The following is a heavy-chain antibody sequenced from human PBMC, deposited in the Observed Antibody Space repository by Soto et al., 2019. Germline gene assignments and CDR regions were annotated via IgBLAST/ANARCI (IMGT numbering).Heavy chain of an antibody. CDR1: GFTFSSYG. V-gene: IGHV3-30*18. J-gene: IGHJ4*02. CDR3: AKDLANYGSGL. CDR2: ISYDGSNK. D-gene: IGHD3-10*01. Sequence: LRLSCAASGFTFSSYGMHWVRQAPGKGLEWVAVISYDGSNKYYADSVKGRFTISRDNSKNTLYLQMNSLRAEYTAVYYCAKDLANYGSGLWGQGTLVTVSS.